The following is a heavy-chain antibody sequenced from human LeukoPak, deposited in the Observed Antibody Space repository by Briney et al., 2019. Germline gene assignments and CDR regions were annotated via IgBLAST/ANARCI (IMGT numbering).Heavy chain of an antibody. J-gene: IGHJ4*02. V-gene: IGHV3-30-3*01. D-gene: IGHD4-17*01. CDR3: ARAPGGFHGDYSPIAY. CDR2: TSDDGSTK. Sequence: GRSLRLSCTAPGFTFSSYAMHWVRQAPGKGLQWLALTSDDGSTKYYADSVKGRFTISRDNSQNTLFLQMNSLRAEETAMYYCARAPGGFHGDYSPIAYWGQGTLVTVSS. CDR1: GFTFSSYA.